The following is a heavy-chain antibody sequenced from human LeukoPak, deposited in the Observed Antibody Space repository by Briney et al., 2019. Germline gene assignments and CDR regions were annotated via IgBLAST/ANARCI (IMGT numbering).Heavy chain of an antibody. V-gene: IGHV1-2*02. J-gene: IGHJ5*02. CDR3: ASTNYHYYGSGSYYLPGWFDP. CDR2: INPNSGGT. CDR1: GYTFTSYY. D-gene: IGHD3-10*01. Sequence: ASVKVSCKASGYTFTSYYMHWVRQAPGQGLEWMGWINPNSGGTNYAQKFQGRVTMTRDTSISTAYMELSRLRSDDTAVYYCASTNYHYYGSGSYYLPGWFDPWGQGTLVTVSS.